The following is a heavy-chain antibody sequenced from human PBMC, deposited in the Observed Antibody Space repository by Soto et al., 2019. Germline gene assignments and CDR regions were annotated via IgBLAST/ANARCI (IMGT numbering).Heavy chain of an antibody. J-gene: IGHJ3*01. V-gene: IGHV4-4*02. CDR3: ARDSRYCTDAGFSIMRDVFDV. Sequence: QAQLQESGPGLVRPSGTLSLTCTVFPLSVTENNYWNWGRQYPGQALEWIGEIYHSEATDYNPSLSGRVTISMEKSKQQISRMVTSVTAAYTAVYYCARDSRYCTDAGFSIMRDVFDVWGQWTLVTDSS. CDR2: IYHSEAT. CDR1: PLSVTENNY. D-gene: IGHD2-8*01.